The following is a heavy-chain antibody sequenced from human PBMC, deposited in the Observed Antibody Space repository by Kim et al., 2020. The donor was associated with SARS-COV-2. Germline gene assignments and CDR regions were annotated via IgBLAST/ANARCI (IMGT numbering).Heavy chain of an antibody. Sequence: SETLSLTCTVSGGSISSSNYYWGWIRQPPGKGLEWIGSLYYRGSTYYKPSLKSRVTISVDTSKNQFSLKLRSVTAADTAVYYCARFFAAAATTVSYWGQG. J-gene: IGHJ4*02. CDR2: LYYRGST. CDR1: GGSISSSNYY. CDR3: ARFFAAAATTVSY. D-gene: IGHD6-13*01. V-gene: IGHV4-39*01.